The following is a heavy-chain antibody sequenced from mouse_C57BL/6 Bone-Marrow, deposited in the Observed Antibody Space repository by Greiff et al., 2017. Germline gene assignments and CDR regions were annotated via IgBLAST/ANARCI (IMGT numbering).Heavy chain of an antibody. CDR2: IYPGSGNT. Sequence: QVQLKQSGAELVRPGASVKLSCKASGYTFTDYYINWVKQRPGQGLEWIARIYPGSGNTYYNEKFKGKATLTAEKSSSTAYMQLSSLTSEDSAVYFCARCDYDWYFDVWGTGTTVTVSS. J-gene: IGHJ1*03. CDR1: GYTFTDYY. D-gene: IGHD2-4*01. V-gene: IGHV1-76*01. CDR3: ARCDYDWYFDV.